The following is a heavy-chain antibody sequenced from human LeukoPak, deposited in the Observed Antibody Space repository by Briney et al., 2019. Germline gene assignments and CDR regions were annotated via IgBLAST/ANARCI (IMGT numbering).Heavy chain of an antibody. Sequence: SETLSLTCAVSGGSFSGYYWSWIRQPPGKGLEWMGEINHSGSTNYNPSLKSRVTISVDTSKNQLSLKLSSVTAADTAVYYCARRGYYDSSGYVFDYWGQGTLVTVSS. CDR2: INHSGST. CDR1: GGSFSGYY. CDR3: ARRGYYDSSGYVFDY. V-gene: IGHV4-34*01. D-gene: IGHD3-22*01. J-gene: IGHJ4*02.